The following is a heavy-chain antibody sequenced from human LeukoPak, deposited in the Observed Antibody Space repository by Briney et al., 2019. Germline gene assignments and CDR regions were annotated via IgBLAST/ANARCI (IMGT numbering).Heavy chain of an antibody. V-gene: IGHV1-2*02. Sequence: ASVKVSCKASGYTFTGYYMHWVRQAPGQGLEWMGWINPNSGGTNYAQKFQGRVTMTRDTSISTAYMELSRLRSDDTAVYYCATARGIVVVPAAIDRWFDPWGQGTLVTVSS. CDR3: ATARGIVVVPAAIDRWFDP. CDR1: GYTFTGYY. D-gene: IGHD2-2*01. J-gene: IGHJ5*02. CDR2: INPNSGGT.